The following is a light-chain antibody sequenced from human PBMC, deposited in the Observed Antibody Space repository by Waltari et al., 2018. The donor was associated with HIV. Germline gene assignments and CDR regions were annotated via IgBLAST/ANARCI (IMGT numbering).Light chain of an antibody. Sequence: SALTLPASVSGSPGQSIPISCTGTSSDVGSSNLVSWYQQHPGKAPKLMISEVNKRPSGVSNRFSGSKSGNTASLTSSGLQAEDEADYYCSSYATAGTYVLFGGGTKLTVL. V-gene: IGLV2-23*02. CDR2: EVN. J-gene: IGLJ2*01. CDR1: SSDVGSSNL. CDR3: SSYATAGTYVL.